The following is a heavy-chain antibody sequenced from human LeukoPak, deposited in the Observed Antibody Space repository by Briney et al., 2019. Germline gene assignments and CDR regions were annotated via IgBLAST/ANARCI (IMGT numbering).Heavy chain of an antibody. V-gene: IGHV4-59*01. J-gene: IGHJ4*02. CDR3: ARVGVDDSGNIIKYFFDY. Sequence: SETLSLTCTLSGGPISNYQWSWIRQPPGKGLEWIGNIYYSGTDNYNPSLKSRVIISVDTSKNQFSLKLSPVTAADAAVYYCARVGVDDSGNIIKYFFDYWGQGTLVTVSS. CDR2: IYYSGTD. D-gene: IGHD4-23*01. CDR1: GGPISNYQ.